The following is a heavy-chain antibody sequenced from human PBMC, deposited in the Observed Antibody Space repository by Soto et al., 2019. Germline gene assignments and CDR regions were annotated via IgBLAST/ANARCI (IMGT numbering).Heavy chain of an antibody. CDR3: AMSLHYGSAYYFDY. D-gene: IGHD4-17*01. CDR2: ISGSGGST. Sequence: EVQLLESGGGLVQPGGSLRLFCAASGFTFSSYAMSWVRQAPGKGLEWVSAISGSGGSTYYADSVKGRFTISRDNSKNTLYLQMNSLRAEDTAVYYCAMSLHYGSAYYFDYWGQGTLVTVSS. CDR1: GFTFSSYA. V-gene: IGHV3-23*01. J-gene: IGHJ4*02.